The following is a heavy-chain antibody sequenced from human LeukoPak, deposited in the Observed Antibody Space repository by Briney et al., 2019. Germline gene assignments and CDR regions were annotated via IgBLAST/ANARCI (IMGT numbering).Heavy chain of an antibody. Sequence: GGSLRLSCAASGFTFSSYAMRWVRQAPGKGLEWVAVISYDGSNKYYADSVKGRFTISRDNSKNTLYLQMNSLRAEDTAVYYRARDDGFNAFDIWGQGTMVTVSS. CDR3: ARDDGFNAFDI. V-gene: IGHV3-30*04. CDR2: ISYDGSNK. J-gene: IGHJ3*02. CDR1: GFTFSSYA.